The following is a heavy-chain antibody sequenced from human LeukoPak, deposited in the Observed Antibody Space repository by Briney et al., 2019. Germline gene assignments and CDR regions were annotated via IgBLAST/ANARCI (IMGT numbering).Heavy chain of an antibody. V-gene: IGHV1-18*04. D-gene: IGHD3-10*01. CDR2: ISAYNGNT. CDR1: GYTFTSYG. CDR3: ARFTTRWFGELLYYYYGMDV. Sequence: ASVKVSCKASGYTFTSYGTSWVRQAPGQGLEWMGWISAYNGNTNYAQKLQGRVTMTTDTSTSTAYMELRSLRSDDTAVYYCARFTTRWFGELLYYYYGMDVWGKGTTVTVSS. J-gene: IGHJ6*04.